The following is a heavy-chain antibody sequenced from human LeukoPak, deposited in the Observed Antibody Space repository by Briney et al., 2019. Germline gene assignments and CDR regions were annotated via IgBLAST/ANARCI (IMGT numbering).Heavy chain of an antibody. CDR2: INPSGGST. CDR3: AREAITIFGLVRTQTTKGPHRFDP. Sequence: ASVKVSCKASGYTFTSYHMHWVRQAPGQGFEWVGIINPSGGSTNYAQRFRGRVTMTRDMSTGTVYMELSSLTSEDTAVYYCAREAITIFGLVRTQTTKGPHRFDPWGQGTLVTVSS. D-gene: IGHD3-3*01. J-gene: IGHJ5*02. V-gene: IGHV1-46*01. CDR1: GYTFTSYH.